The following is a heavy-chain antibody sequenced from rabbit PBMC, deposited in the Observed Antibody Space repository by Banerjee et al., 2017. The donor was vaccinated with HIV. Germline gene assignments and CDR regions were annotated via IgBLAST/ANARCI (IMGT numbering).Heavy chain of an antibody. Sequence: QEQLVESGGGLVQPEGSLTLTCTASGFSFSSSYYMCWVRQAPGKGLEWIGCMHTSIDTTYYASWAKGRFTISKASSTTVTLQMTSLTAADTATYFCWRGWAGESVSGLWGPGTLVTVS. D-gene: IGHD2-1*01. V-gene: IGHV1S45*01. CDR1: GFSFSSSYY. CDR2: MHTSIDTT. J-gene: IGHJ4*01. CDR3: WRGWAGESVSGL.